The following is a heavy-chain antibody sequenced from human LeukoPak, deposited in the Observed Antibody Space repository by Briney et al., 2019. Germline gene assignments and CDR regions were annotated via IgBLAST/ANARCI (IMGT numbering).Heavy chain of an antibody. J-gene: IGHJ4*02. D-gene: IGHD2-15*01. CDR3: ARGPTWYYFDY. Sequence: SMKVSRKASGGTFSSYAISWVRQAPGQGLEWMGGIIPIFGTANYAQKFQGRVTITADKSTSTAYMELSSLRSEDTAVYYCARGPTWYYFDYWGQGTLVTVSS. CDR1: GGTFSSYA. V-gene: IGHV1-69*06. CDR2: IIPIFGTA.